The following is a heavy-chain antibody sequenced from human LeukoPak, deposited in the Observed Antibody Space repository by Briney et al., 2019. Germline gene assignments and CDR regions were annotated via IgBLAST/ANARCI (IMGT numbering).Heavy chain of an antibody. CDR2: ISPHTGGT. V-gene: IGHV1-2*02. Sequence: ASVKVSCTASGYNFNAYYTHWVRQAPGKGLEWMGWISPHTGGTNFAQKFQGRVTLTRDASVSTVYMELSGLKSDDTAVYYCARNADRRVGYHMDVWGKGTTVTVSS. CDR1: GYNFNAYY. D-gene: IGHD2-2*01. J-gene: IGHJ6*03. CDR3: ARNADRRVGYHMDV.